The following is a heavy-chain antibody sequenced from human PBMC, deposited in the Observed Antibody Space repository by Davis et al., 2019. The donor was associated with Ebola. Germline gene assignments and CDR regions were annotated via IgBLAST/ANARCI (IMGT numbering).Heavy chain of an antibody. Sequence: GESLKISCAASGFTFSSYAMSWVRQAPGKGLEWVSAISGSGGSTYYADSVKGRFTISRDNSKNTLYLQMNSLRAEDTAVYYCAKDRVGSSSWYNAFDIWGQGTMVTVSS. J-gene: IGHJ3*02. D-gene: IGHD6-13*01. CDR1: GFTFSSYA. V-gene: IGHV3-23*01. CDR2: ISGSGGST. CDR3: AKDRVGSSSWYNAFDI.